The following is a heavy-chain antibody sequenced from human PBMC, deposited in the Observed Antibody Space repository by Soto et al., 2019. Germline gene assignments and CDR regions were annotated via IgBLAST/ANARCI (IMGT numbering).Heavy chain of an antibody. CDR3: ARHRDILTGPDAFDI. V-gene: IGHV4-39*01. D-gene: IGHD3-9*01. J-gene: IGHJ3*02. CDR2: IYYSGST. Sequence: SETLPLTYTVSGGSISSRSYYWSWIRQPPWKGLEWVGRIYYSGSTYYNPSLKSPVTISVDTSKNQFSLKLSSVTAADTAVYYCARHRDILTGPDAFDIWGQGTMVTVSS. CDR1: GGSISSRSYY.